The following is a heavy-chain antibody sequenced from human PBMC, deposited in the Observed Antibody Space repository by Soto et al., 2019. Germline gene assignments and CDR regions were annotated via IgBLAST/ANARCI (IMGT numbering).Heavy chain of an antibody. CDR3: ARGPSSLTRFDY. Sequence: GGSLRLSCAASGFTFSSYAMHWVRQAPGKGLEWVAVISYDGSNKYFADSVKGRFTISRDNSRNTLYLQMNSLRGEDTAVYYCARGPSSLTRFDYWGQGTLVTVSS. CDR2: ISYDGSNK. D-gene: IGHD6-19*01. J-gene: IGHJ4*02. V-gene: IGHV3-30-3*01. CDR1: GFTFSSYA.